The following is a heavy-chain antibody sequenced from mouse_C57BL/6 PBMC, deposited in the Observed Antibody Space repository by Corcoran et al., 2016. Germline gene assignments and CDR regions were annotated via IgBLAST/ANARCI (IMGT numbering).Heavy chain of an antibody. CDR2: INPNNGGT. Sequence: EVQLQQSGPELVKPGASVKIPCKASGYTFTDYNMDWVKQSHGKSLEWIGDINPNNGGTIYNQKFKGKATLTVDKSSSTAYMELRSLTSEDTAVYYCARSRTTVVARSWYFDVWGTGTTVTVSS. V-gene: IGHV1-18*01. CDR3: ARSRTTVVARSWYFDV. CDR1: GYTFTDYN. J-gene: IGHJ1*03. D-gene: IGHD1-1*01.